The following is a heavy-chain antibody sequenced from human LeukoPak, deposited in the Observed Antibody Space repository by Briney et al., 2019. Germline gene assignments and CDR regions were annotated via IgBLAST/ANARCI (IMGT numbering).Heavy chain of an antibody. CDR2: IYYSGST. CDR1: GGSVSSGSYY. V-gene: IGHV4-61*01. D-gene: IGHD6-13*01. Sequence: SETLSLTCTVSGGSVSSGSYYWSWIRQPPGKGLEWIGYIYYSGSTNYNPSLKSRFTISVDTSKNQFSLKLSSVTAADTAVYYCAREIAAAGDAFDIWGQGTMVTVSS. J-gene: IGHJ3*02. CDR3: AREIAAAGDAFDI.